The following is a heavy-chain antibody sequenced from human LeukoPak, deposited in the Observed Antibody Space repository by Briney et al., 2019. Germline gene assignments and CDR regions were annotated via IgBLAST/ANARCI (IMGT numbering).Heavy chain of an antibody. CDR1: GFTFSTYS. Sequence: GGSLRLSCAASGFTFSTYSMNWVRQAPGKGLEWVSSISSSSTYIYYADSVKGRFTISRDNAKNSLYLQMNSLRAEDTAVYYCAELGITMIGGVWGKGTTVTISS. CDR3: AELGITMIGGV. J-gene: IGHJ6*04. D-gene: IGHD3-10*02. CDR2: ISSSSTYI. V-gene: IGHV3-21*01.